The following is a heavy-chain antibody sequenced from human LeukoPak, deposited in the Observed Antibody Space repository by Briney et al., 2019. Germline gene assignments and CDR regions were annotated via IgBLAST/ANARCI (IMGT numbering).Heavy chain of an antibody. Sequence: ASVKDSCKASGYTFTSYGISWVRQAPGQGLEWIGWISAYNGNTNYAQKLQGRVTMTTDTSTSTAYMELRSLRSDDTAVYYCARGTYSSGWYWFDPWGQGTLVTVSS. CDR1: GYTFTSYG. J-gene: IGHJ5*02. D-gene: IGHD6-19*01. CDR3: ARGTYSSGWYWFDP. V-gene: IGHV1-18*01. CDR2: ISAYNGNT.